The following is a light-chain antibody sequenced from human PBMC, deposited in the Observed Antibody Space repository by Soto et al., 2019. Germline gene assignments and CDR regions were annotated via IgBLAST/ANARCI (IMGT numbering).Light chain of an antibody. J-gene: IGKJ1*01. CDR3: QQYNNWPPWP. CDR2: GAS. CDR1: QRVSSN. Sequence: EIVMTQSPATLSVSPGERATLSCRASQRVSSNLAWYQQKPGQAPRLLIYGASTRATGIPARFSGSGSGTEFTLTISSLQSEDFAVYYCQQYNNWPPWPFGQGTKVEIK. V-gene: IGKV3-15*01.